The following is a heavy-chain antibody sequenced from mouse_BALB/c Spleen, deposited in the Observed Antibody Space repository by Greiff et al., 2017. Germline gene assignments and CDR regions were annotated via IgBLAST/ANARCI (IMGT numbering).Heavy chain of an antibody. Sequence: DVHLVESGGGLVKPGGSLKLSCAASGFTFSDYYMYWVRQTPEKRLEWVATISDGGSYTYYPDSVKGRFTISRDNAKNNLYLQMSSLKSEDTAMYYCARDGNSWFAYWGQGTLVTVSA. J-gene: IGHJ3*01. V-gene: IGHV5-4*02. D-gene: IGHD2-1*01. CDR2: ISDGGSYT. CDR3: ARDGNSWFAY. CDR1: GFTFSDYY.